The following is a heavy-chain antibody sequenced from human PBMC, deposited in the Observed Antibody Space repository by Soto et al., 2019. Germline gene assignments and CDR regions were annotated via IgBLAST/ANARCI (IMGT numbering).Heavy chain of an antibody. CDR1: GYSFTSYW. CDR3: ARLDGSTENYRALGSMDV. Sequence: GESLKIFCKGSGYSFTSYWIGWVRQMPGKGLEWMGIIYPGDSDTRYSPSFQGQVTISADKSINTAYLQWSSLRASDTAMYYCARLDGSTENYRALGSMDVWGHGTTVTVSS. D-gene: IGHD1-7*01. V-gene: IGHV5-51*01. CDR2: IYPGDSDT. J-gene: IGHJ6*02.